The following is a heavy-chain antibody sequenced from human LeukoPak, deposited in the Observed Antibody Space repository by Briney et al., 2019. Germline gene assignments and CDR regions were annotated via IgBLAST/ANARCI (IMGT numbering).Heavy chain of an antibody. CDR2: IYYSGST. Sequence: PSETLSLTCTVSGGSISSSSYYWGWIRQPPGKGLEWIGGIYYSGSTYYNPSLKSRVTISVDTSKNQFSLKLSSVTAADTAVYYCARHGFSGSYPFYYYYYYMDVWGKGTTVAVSS. V-gene: IGHV4-39*01. CDR3: ARHGFSGSYPFYYYYYYMDV. CDR1: GGSISSSSYY. J-gene: IGHJ6*03. D-gene: IGHD1-26*01.